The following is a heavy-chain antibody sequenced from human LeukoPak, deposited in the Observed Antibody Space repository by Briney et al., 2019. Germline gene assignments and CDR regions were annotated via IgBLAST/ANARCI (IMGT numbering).Heavy chain of an antibody. J-gene: IGHJ5*02. D-gene: IGHD6-19*01. Sequence: GASVKVSCKASGGTFSSYTISWVRQAPGQGLEWMGRIIPILGIANYAQKFQGRVTMTRDTSISTAYMELSRLRSDDTAVYYCARDLLSSGWYHWFDPWGQGTLVTVSS. CDR1: GGTFSSYT. CDR2: IIPILGIA. CDR3: ARDLLSSGWYHWFDP. V-gene: IGHV1-69*04.